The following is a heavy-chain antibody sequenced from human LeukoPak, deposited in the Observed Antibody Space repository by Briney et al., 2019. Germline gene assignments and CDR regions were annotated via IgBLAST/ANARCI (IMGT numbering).Heavy chain of an antibody. CDR2: ISSSSSYI. CDR1: GFTFSSYS. CDR3: ARDTTPLVAAAVAGGLNY. D-gene: IGHD2-2*01. V-gene: IGHV3-21*01. J-gene: IGHJ4*02. Sequence: RGSLRLSCAASGFTFSSYSMNWVRQAPGKGLEWVSSISSSSSYIYYADSVKGRFTISRDNAKNSLYLQMNSLRAEDTAVYYCARDTTPLVAAAVAGGLNYWGQGTLVTVSS.